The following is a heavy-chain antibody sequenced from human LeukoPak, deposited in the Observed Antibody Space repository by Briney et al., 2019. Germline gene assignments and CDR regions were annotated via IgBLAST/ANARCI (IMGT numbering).Heavy chain of an antibody. J-gene: IGHJ4*02. CDR3: ARSRAVPAPSPYYFDY. CDR2: IIPTFGTA. V-gene: IGHV1-69*01. D-gene: IGHD2-2*01. Sequence: SVKVSCKASGGTFSSYAISWVRQAPGQGLEWMGGIIPTFGTANYAQKFQGRVTITADESTSTAYMELSSLRSEDTAVYYCARSRAVPAPSPYYFDYWGQGTLVTVSS. CDR1: GGTFSSYA.